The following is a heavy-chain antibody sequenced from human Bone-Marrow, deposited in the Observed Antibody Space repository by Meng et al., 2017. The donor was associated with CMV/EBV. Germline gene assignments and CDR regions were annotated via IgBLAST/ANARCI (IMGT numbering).Heavy chain of an antibody. D-gene: IGHD4-17*01. CDR3: ARESGDYDAFDY. V-gene: IGHV3-30*04. CDR1: GFTFSSYA. J-gene: IGHJ4*02. Sequence: GESLKISCAASGFTFSSYAMHWVRQAPGKGLEWVAVISYDGSNKYYADSVKGRFTISRDNSKNTLYLQMNSLRAEDTAVYYCARESGDYDAFDYWGQGTLVTVSS. CDR2: ISYDGSNK.